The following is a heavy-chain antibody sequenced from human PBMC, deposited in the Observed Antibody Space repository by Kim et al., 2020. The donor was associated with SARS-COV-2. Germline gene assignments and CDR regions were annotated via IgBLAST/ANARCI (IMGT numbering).Heavy chain of an antibody. CDR1: GFTFSSYA. CDR2: IYSGGSST. CDR3: ETTDEGYFDY. V-gene: IGHV3-23*03. D-gene: IGHD1-1*01. J-gene: IGHJ4*02. Sequence: GGSLRLSCAASGFTFSSYAMSWVRQAPGKGLEWVSVIYSGGSSTYYADSVKGRFTISRDNSKNTLYLQMNSLRAEDTAVYYCETTDEGYFDYWGQGTLVTVSS.